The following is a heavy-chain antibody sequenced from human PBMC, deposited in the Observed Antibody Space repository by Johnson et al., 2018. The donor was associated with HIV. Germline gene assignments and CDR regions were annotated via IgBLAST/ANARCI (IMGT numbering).Heavy chain of an antibody. V-gene: IGHV3-43D*03. Sequence: VQLVESGGVVVQPGGSLRLSCAASGFTFDDYAMHWVRQPPGKGLEWVSLISWDGGSTYYGDSVKGRFTISRDNSKNTLYLQMNSLRAEDTAVYYCAKAMGGWLLAHAFDIWGQGTMVTISS. CDR1: GFTFDDYA. D-gene: IGHD3-22*01. J-gene: IGHJ3*02. CDR2: ISWDGGST. CDR3: AKAMGGWLLAHAFDI.